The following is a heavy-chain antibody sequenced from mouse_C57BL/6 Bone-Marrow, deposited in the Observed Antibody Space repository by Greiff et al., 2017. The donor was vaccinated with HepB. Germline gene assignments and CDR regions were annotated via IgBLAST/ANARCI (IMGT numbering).Heavy chain of an antibody. CDR2: IWTGGGT. CDR3: ARNFDYGSSYGFDV. V-gene: IGHV2-9-1*01. CDR1: GFSLTSYA. Sequence: QVQLQQSGPGLVAPSQSLSITCTVSGFSLTSYAISWVRQPPGKGLEWLGVIWTGGGTNYNSALKSRLSISKDNSKSQVFLKMNSLQTDDTARYYCARNFDYGSSYGFDVWGTGTTVTVSS. D-gene: IGHD1-1*01. J-gene: IGHJ1*03.